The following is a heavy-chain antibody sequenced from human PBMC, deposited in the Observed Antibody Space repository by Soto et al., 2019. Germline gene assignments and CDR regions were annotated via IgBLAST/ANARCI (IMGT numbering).Heavy chain of an antibody. CDR2: ISGSGKST. D-gene: IGHD1-26*01. CDR3: AKGQWELPRPYYFNF. J-gene: IGHJ4*02. CDR1: GFTFSTYT. Sequence: EVQLLESGGGLIQPGGSLRLSCAASGFTFSTYTMSWVRQAPGKGLEWVSSISGSGKSTNYADSVKGRFTISRDNSKNTLFLQMKTLRATDTAVYYCAKGQWELPRPYYFNFWGQGTLLTVSS. V-gene: IGHV3-23*01.